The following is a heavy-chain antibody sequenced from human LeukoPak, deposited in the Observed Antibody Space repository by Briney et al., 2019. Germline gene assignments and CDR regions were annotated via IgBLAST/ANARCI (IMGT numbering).Heavy chain of an antibody. Sequence: ASVKVSCKASGGTFSSYAISWVRQAPGQGLEWMGGIIPIFGTANYAQKFQGRVTITTDESTSTAYMELSSLRSEDTAVYYCARDLASGLDSSGCYPRAHYMDVWGKGTTVTVSS. CDR2: IIPIFGTA. CDR1: GGTFSSYA. D-gene: IGHD3-22*01. J-gene: IGHJ6*03. CDR3: ARDLASGLDSSGCYPRAHYMDV. V-gene: IGHV1-69*05.